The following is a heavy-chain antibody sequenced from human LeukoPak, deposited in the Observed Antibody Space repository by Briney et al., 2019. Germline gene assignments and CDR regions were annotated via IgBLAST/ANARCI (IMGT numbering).Heavy chain of an antibody. V-gene: IGHV3-30*02. J-gene: IGHJ6*02. CDR2: IRYDGSNK. CDR1: GFTFSSYG. D-gene: IGHD3-9*01. Sequence: PGGSLRLSCAAFGFTFSSYGMHWVRQAPGKGLEWVAFIRYDGSNKYYADSVKGRFTISRDNSKNTLYLQMNSLRAEDTAVYYCANAYYDILTGYYGYYYGMDVWGQGTTVTVSS. CDR3: ANAYYDILTGYYGYYYGMDV.